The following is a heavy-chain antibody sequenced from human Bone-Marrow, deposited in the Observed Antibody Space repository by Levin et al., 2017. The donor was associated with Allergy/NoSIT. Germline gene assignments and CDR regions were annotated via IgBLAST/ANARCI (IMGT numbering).Heavy chain of an antibody. CDR3: AKVPDF. CDR2: VYHDGTT. V-gene: IGHV4-59*08. Sequence: SETLSLTCNVSGGSINNYYWSWIRQPPGKGLEWIGYVYHDGTTNYKPSLSSRLTISMDTSKDQISLYLSSVTAADTAVYYCAKVPDFWGQGALVTVS. J-gene: IGHJ4*02. CDR1: GGSINNYY.